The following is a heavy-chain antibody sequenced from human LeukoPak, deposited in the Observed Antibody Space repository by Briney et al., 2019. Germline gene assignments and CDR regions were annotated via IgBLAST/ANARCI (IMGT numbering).Heavy chain of an antibody. D-gene: IGHD1-26*01. CDR3: ARRRDLYSGSYYPFDY. Sequence: GESLKISCKGSGYTFTTFWIGWVRQMPGKGLEWMGIIYPGDSDARYSPSFQGQVTISADKSISTAYLQWSSLKASDTAMYYCARRRDLYSGSYYPFDYWGQGTLVTVSS. CDR1: GYTFTTFW. J-gene: IGHJ4*02. V-gene: IGHV5-51*01. CDR2: IYPGDSDA.